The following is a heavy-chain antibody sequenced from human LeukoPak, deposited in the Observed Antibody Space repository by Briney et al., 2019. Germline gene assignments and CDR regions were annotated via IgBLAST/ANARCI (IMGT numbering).Heavy chain of an antibody. Sequence: ASVKVSFKTSGYTFSNFGINWVRQAPGQGLEWMAWISGNNDNPNYGQKLQGRVTMTTDTSTSTAYMELRSLRSDDTAVYYCARVRGYYDILTGYYSMPGTPQGLPYYFDYWGQGTLVTVSS. V-gene: IGHV1-18*01. J-gene: IGHJ4*02. CDR1: GYTFSNFG. CDR2: ISGNNDNP. CDR3: ARVRGYYDILTGYYSMPGTPQGLPYYFDY. D-gene: IGHD3-9*01.